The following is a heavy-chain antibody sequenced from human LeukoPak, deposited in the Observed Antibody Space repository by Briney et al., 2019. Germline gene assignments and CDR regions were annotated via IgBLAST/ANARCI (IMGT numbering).Heavy chain of an antibody. CDR3: ARWGNYYDSSGYYLDFDY. CDR1: GYTFTSYG. CDR2: ISAYNGNT. Sequence: ASVKVSCKASGYTFTSYGISWVRQAAGQGREWMGWISAYNGNTNYAQKLQGRVTMTTDTSTSTAYMELRSLRSDDTAVYYCARWGNYYDSSGYYLDFDYWGQGTLVTVSS. D-gene: IGHD3-22*01. J-gene: IGHJ4*02. V-gene: IGHV1-18*01.